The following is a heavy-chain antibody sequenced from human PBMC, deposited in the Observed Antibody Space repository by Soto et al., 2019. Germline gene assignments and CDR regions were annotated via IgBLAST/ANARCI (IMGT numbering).Heavy chain of an antibody. CDR1: GGSFSGYY. CDR3: AVNTTTLVDY. D-gene: IGHD1-1*01. CDR2: INHSGST. J-gene: IGHJ4*02. Sequence: QVQLQQWGAGLLKPSETLSLTCAVYGGSFSGYYWSWIRQPPGKGLEWIGEINHSGSTNYNPSLKSRVTISVDTAKNQFSLKLSSVTAADTAVYYCAVNTTTLVDYWGQGTLVTVSS. V-gene: IGHV4-34*01.